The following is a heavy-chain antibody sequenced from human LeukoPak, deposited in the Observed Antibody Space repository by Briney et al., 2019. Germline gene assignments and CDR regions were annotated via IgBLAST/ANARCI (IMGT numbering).Heavy chain of an antibody. CDR2: ISAYNGNT. D-gene: IGHD6-13*01. V-gene: IGHV1-18*01. Sequence: ASVKVSCKASGYTFTSYGISWVRQAPGQGLEWMGWISAYNGNTNYAQKLQGRVTMTTDTSTSTAYMGLRSLRSDDTAVYYCARDEEEQQLVLEGYWGQGTLVTVSS. CDR1: GYTFTSYG. CDR3: ARDEEEQQLVLEGY. J-gene: IGHJ4*02.